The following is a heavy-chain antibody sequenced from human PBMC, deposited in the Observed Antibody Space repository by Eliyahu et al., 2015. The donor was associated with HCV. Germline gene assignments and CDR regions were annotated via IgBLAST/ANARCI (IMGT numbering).Heavy chain of an antibody. CDR3: AHGHNPPGLWFRELDSFDP. D-gene: IGHD3-10*01. Sequence: QITLKESGPTLVKPTQTLTLTCTFSGFSLSTSGVGVGWIRQPPGKALEWLALIYWDDDKRYSPSLKSRLTITKDTSKNQVVLTMTNMDPVDTATYYCAHGHNPPGLWFRELDSFDPWGQGTLVTVSS. J-gene: IGHJ5*02. CDR2: IYWDDDK. CDR1: GFSLSTSGVG. V-gene: IGHV2-5*02.